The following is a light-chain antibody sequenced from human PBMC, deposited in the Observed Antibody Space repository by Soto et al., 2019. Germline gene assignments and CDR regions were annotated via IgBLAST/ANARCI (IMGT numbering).Light chain of an antibody. Sequence: QSVLTQPASVSGSPGQSITISCTRTSSDVGGYNSVSWYQQHPGKAPKLMIYEVSNRPSGVSNRFSGSKSGNTASLTISGLQAEDEADYYCSSYTTSSTLLYVFGTGTKLTVL. J-gene: IGLJ1*01. CDR3: SSYTTSSTLLYV. CDR1: SSDVGGYNS. CDR2: EVS. V-gene: IGLV2-14*01.